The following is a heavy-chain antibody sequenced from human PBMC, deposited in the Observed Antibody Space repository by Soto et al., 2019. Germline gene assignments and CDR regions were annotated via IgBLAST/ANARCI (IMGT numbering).Heavy chain of an antibody. CDR3: ARIASYGDILFDF. Sequence: EVQLVESGGGSVQPGGSLRLSCAASGFTFSDYNMNWVRQAPGKGLEWVSYISSRHTIYYADSVKGRFTISRDNAKNSLYLQMNGLRAEDRAVYYCARIASYGDILFDFWGQGMLVNVSS. V-gene: IGHV3-48*01. CDR2: ISSRHTI. CDR1: GFTFSDYN. D-gene: IGHD4-17*01. J-gene: IGHJ4*02.